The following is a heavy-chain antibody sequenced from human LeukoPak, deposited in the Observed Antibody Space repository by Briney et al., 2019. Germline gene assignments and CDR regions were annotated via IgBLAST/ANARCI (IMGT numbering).Heavy chain of an antibody. CDR3: AKERSLEIAVAGTIFDY. D-gene: IGHD6-19*01. Sequence: PGGSLRLSCAASGFTVSSNYMGWVRQAPGKGLEWVSVIYSGGDTYYADSVKGGFTISRDNSKNMIYLQLSSLKAEDTAVYYCAKERSLEIAVAGTIFDYWGQGTLVTVSS. CDR2: IYSGGDT. J-gene: IGHJ4*02. CDR1: GFTVSSNY. V-gene: IGHV3-66*01.